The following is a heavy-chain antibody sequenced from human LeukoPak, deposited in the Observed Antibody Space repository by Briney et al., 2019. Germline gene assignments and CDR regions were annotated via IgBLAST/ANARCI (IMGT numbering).Heavy chain of an antibody. J-gene: IGHJ6*03. Sequence: SETLSLTCSVFGDSISSYYWNWIRQPPGKGLEWIGYMYYSGNTDYNPSLKSRVTMSMDTSKNQFSLKLTYVTAADTAVYYCARGPDTAVVHYYYMDVWGKGTTVTVSS. CDR2: MYYSGNT. V-gene: IGHV4-59*01. D-gene: IGHD5-18*01. CDR1: GDSISSYY. CDR3: ARGPDTAVVHYYYMDV.